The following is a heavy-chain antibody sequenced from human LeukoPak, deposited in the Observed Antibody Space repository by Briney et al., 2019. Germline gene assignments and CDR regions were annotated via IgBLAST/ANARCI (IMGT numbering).Heavy chain of an antibody. CDR3: ANPIEGY. CDR2: ISWNSGSI. Sequence: SGGSLRLSCAASGFTFDDYAMHWVRQAPGKGLEWVSSISWNSGSIGYADSVKGRFTISRDNAKNSLYLQMNSLRAEDTALYYCANPIEGYWGQGTLVTVSS. CDR1: GFTFDDYA. J-gene: IGHJ4*02. V-gene: IGHV3-9*01. D-gene: IGHD2-21*01.